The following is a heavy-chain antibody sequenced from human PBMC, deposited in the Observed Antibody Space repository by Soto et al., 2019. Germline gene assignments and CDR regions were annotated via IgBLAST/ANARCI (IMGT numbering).Heavy chain of an antibody. D-gene: IGHD1-26*01. V-gene: IGHV4-4*07. CDR2: IYTSGST. Sequence: QVQLQESGPGLVKPSETLSLTCTVSGDSMTKYYWSWIRQPAGKGLEWIGRIYTSGSTNYNPSLKSRVTMSIDTSNNHFSLKLKSLTAADTAVYYCARTVGAAYYFDFWGQGALVTVSS. CDR1: GDSMTKYY. CDR3: ARTVGAAYYFDF. J-gene: IGHJ4*02.